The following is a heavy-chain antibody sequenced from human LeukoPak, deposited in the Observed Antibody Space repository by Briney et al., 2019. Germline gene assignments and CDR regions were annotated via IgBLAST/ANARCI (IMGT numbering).Heavy chain of an antibody. D-gene: IGHD1-26*01. CDR3: ARTLVMWSSYTTPDY. CDR2: IYYSGST. J-gene: IGHJ4*02. Sequence: VKPSETLSLTCTVSGGSISSSSYYWGWLRQPPGKGLEWIGSIYYSGSTYYNPSLKSRVTISVDTSKNQFSLKLSSVTAADTAVYYCARTLVMWSSYTTPDYWGQGTLVTVSS. CDR1: GGSISSSSYY. V-gene: IGHV4-39*01.